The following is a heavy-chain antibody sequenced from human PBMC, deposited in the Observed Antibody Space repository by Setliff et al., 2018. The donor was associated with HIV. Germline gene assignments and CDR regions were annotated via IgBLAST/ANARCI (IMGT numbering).Heavy chain of an antibody. CDR2: ISGYNGNT. CDR1: GYTFTIYS. Sequence: GSVKVSCKASGYTFTIYSINWVRQAPGQGLEWMGSISGYNGNTNYAQKFQGRVTMTTDTSTSTAYMELRSLRSDDTAVYYCARGSSSIAAAYPDALDIWGQGTMVTVSS. J-gene: IGHJ3*02. CDR3: ARGSSSIAAAYPDALDI. D-gene: IGHD6-13*01. V-gene: IGHV1-18*01.